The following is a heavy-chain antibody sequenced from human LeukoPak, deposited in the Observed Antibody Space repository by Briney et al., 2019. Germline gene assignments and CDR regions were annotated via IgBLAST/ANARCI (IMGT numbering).Heavy chain of an antibody. CDR2: IYYSGST. CDR3: ARGKLEPSHDAFDI. CDR1: GGSISSSSYY. J-gene: IGHJ3*02. V-gene: IGHV4-39*01. Sequence: SETLSLTCTVSGGSISSSSYYRGWIRQPPGKGLEWIGSIYYSGSTYYNPSLKSRVTISVDTSKNQFSLKLSSVTAADTAVYYCARGKLEPSHDAFDIWGQGTMVTVSS. D-gene: IGHD1-1*01.